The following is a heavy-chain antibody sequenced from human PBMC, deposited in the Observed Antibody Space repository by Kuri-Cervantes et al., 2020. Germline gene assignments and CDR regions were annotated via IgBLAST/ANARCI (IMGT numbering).Heavy chain of an antibody. CDR2: INHSGST. CDR1: GGSFSGYY. J-gene: IGHJ4*02. CDR3: ARAGPGNTMVRGVITRPRYFDY. Sequence: GSLRLSCAVYGGSFSGYYWSWIRQPPGKGLEWIGEINHSGSTNYNPSLKSRITISVDTSKNQFSLKLGSVTAADTAVYYCARAGPGNTMVRGVITRPRYFDYWGQGTLVTVSS. V-gene: IGHV4-34*01. D-gene: IGHD3-10*01.